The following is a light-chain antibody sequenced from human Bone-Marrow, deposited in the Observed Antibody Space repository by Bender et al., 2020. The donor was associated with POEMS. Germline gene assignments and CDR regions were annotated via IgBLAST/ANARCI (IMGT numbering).Light chain of an antibody. CDR3: CSYAGSDRLL. CDR2: EGS. CDR1: SSDVGSFNL. J-gene: IGLJ3*02. Sequence: QSALTQPASVSGSPGQSITISCTGTSSDVGSFNLVSWYQLHPDKAPKLLIYEGSKRPSGVSDRFSGSKSGNTASLTISGLQAEDEADYYCCSYAGSDRLLFGGGTKLTVL. V-gene: IGLV2-23*01.